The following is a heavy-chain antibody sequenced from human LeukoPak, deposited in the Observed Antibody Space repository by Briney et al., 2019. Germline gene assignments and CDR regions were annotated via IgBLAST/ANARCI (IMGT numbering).Heavy chain of an antibody. Sequence: SETLSLTCTVSGGSISSGYYYWGWVRQTPGKGLEWIGHXXHSGTTYYSPSLKSRVTMSVDTSKNQFSLKLRSVSAAETAVYYCARQTYYGSGTESTGYYGLAVWGQGITVTVSS. CDR2: XXHSGTT. CDR3: ARQTYYGSGTESTGYYGLAV. CDR1: GGSISSGYYY. V-gene: IGHV4-39*01. D-gene: IGHD3-10*01. J-gene: IGHJ6*02.